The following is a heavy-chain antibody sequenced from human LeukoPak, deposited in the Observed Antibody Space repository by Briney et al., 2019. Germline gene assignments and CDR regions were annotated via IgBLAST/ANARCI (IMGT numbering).Heavy chain of an antibody. CDR2: IYYSGIT. Sequence: SETLSLTCTISGGSISSYYWSWIRQPPGKGLEWIGYIYYSGITNYNPSLKSRVTISVDTSKNQFSLKLSSVTAADTAVYYCARDSRGGSTYYFDYWGQGTLVTVSS. J-gene: IGHJ4*02. CDR3: ARDSRGGSTYYFDY. CDR1: GGSISSYY. V-gene: IGHV4-59*12. D-gene: IGHD1-26*01.